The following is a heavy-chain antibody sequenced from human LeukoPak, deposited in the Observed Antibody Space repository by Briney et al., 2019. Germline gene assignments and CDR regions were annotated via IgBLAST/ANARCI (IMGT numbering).Heavy chain of an antibody. Sequence: SETLSLTCAVSGGSISSGGYSWSWIRQPPGTGLEWIGYIYHSGSTYYNPSLKSRVTISVDRSKNQFSLKLSSVTAADTAVYYCARGLPPIVGAYDYWGQGTLVTVSS. CDR3: ARGLPPIVGAYDY. CDR1: GGSISSGGYS. V-gene: IGHV4-30-2*01. J-gene: IGHJ4*02. CDR2: IYHSGST. D-gene: IGHD1-26*01.